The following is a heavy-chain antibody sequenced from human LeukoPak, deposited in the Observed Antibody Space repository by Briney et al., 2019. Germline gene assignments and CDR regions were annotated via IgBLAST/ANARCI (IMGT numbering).Heavy chain of an antibody. CDR2: INHSGST. CDR3: ARHTSKRHYYGSGSYFGY. V-gene: IGHV4-34*01. Sequence: SETLPLTCAVYGGSFSGYYWSWIRQPPGKGLEWIGEINHSGSTNYNPSLKSRVTISVDTSKNQFSLKLSSVTAADTAVYYCARHTSKRHYYGSGSYFGYWGQGTLVTVSS. CDR1: GGSFSGYY. J-gene: IGHJ4*02. D-gene: IGHD3-10*01.